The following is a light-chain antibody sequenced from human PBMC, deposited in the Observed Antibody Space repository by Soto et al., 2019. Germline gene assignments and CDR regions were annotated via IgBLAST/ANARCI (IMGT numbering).Light chain of an antibody. Sequence: QSVLTQPPSASGSPGQSVTISCAGTINDVGGYNYVSWYQQHPGKVPQLMIYQVTKRPSGVPDRFSASKSDTTASLTISGLQGEDEGDYYCMSYAGGNRFVFGTGTKVTVL. CDR1: INDVGGYNY. V-gene: IGLV2-8*01. CDR2: QVT. CDR3: MSYAGGNRFV. J-gene: IGLJ1*01.